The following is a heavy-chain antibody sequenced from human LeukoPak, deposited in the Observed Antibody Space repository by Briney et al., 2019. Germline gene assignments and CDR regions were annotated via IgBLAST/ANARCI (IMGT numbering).Heavy chain of an antibody. J-gene: IGHJ4*02. CDR2: IYYSGSA. D-gene: IGHD3-16*01. Sequence: PSETLSFNRTVSGSSISSGGYYWGWIRQPPGKRLEWIGSIYYSGSAYYNPSLKSRATISVATSKNQFSLKLSSVTAADTAVYYWASPGGGPTDYWGQGTLVTVSS. V-gene: IGHV4-39*01. CDR3: ASPGGGPTDY. CDR1: GSSISSGGYY.